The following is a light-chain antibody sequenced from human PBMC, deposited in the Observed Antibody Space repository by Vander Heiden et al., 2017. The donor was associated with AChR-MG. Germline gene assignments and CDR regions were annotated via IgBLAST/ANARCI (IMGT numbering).Light chain of an antibody. V-gene: IGKV1-NL1*01. CDR1: QDIRNA. CDR3: QQYYVTPPT. CDR2: ATS. J-gene: IGKJ1*01. Sequence: DIHMTQVPSSLSASVGDRVTLTCRASQDIRNALAWYQQKPWKAPALLLYATSRLQSGVPSRFSGGGSGTDFTLTISSLQPEDFATYVCQQYYVTPPTFGPGTKLEIK.